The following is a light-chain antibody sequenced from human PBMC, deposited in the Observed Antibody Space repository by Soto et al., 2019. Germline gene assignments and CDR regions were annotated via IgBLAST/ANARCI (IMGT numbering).Light chain of an antibody. CDR3: QQRSNWPWT. CDR1: QSVSSY. CDR2: DAS. J-gene: IGKJ1*01. V-gene: IGKV3-11*01. Sequence: EIVLTQSPATLSLSPGERATLSCRASQSVSSYLAWYQQKPGQGPRLLIYDASNRATGIPARFSGSGSGTDFTLTISGLEPEDFAVYYCQQRSNWPWTLGQGTKVEIQ.